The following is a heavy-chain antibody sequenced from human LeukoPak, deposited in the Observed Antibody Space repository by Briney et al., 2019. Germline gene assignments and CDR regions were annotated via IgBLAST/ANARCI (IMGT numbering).Heavy chain of an antibody. J-gene: IGHJ5*02. V-gene: IGHV1-2*02. CDR3: ARGSAITMIVVVIYGWFDP. CDR2: INPNSGGT. Sequence: ASVKVSCKASGYTFTGYYMHWVRQAPGQGLEWMGWINPNSGGTNYAQKFQGRVTMTRDTSISTAYMELSRLRSEDTAVYYCARGSAITMIVVVIYGWFDPWGQGTLVTVSS. D-gene: IGHD3-22*01. CDR1: GYTFTGYY.